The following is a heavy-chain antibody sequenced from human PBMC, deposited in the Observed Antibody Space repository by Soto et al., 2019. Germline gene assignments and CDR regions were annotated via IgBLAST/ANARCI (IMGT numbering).Heavy chain of an antibody. J-gene: IGHJ4*02. D-gene: IGHD6-19*01. CDR1: GFNFKKFA. CDR2: ISCCGGST. CDR3: AKADGEQWLVPHLDN. Sequence: EVQLLESGGGVVQPGGSLRLSCVACGFNFKKFAMAWVRQAPGEGLEWVSGISCCGGSTSYAVSVKGRFSIARDDSKNTLSLQMNSLRVEDTAQYYCAKADGEQWLVPHLDNWGQGTLVTVS. V-gene: IGHV3-23*01.